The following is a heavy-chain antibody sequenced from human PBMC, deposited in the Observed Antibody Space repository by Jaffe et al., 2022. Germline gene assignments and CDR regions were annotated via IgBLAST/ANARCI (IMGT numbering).Heavy chain of an antibody. V-gene: IGHV4-61*02. D-gene: IGHD5-18*01. CDR1: GGSISSGSYY. CDR2: IYTSGST. CDR3: ARSTWIQFYYYMDV. Sequence: QVQLQESGPGLVKPSQTLSLTCTVSGGSISSGSYYWSWIRQPAGKGLEWIGRIYTSGSTNYNPSLKSRVTISVDTSKNQFSLKLSSVTAADTAVYYCARSTWIQFYYYMDVWGKGTTVTVSS. J-gene: IGHJ6*03.